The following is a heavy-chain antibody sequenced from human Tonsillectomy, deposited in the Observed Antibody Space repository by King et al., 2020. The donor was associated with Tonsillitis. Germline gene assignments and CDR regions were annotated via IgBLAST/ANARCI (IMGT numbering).Heavy chain of an antibody. Sequence: QLVQSGAEVKKPGASVKVSCKASGYTFTGYYMHWVRQAPGQGLEWMGWINPNRGGTNSAQKFQGRVTMTRDTSITTAYMELSRLTSDATAVDYCARDYGDYAPDWYFDLWGRGTLVTVFS. CDR3: ARDYGDYAPDWYFDL. CDR1: GYTFTGYY. J-gene: IGHJ2*01. CDR2: INPNRGGT. D-gene: IGHD4-17*01. V-gene: IGHV1-2*02.